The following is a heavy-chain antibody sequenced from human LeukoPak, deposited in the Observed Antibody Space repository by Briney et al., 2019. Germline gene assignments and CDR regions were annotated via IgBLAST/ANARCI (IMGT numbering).Heavy chain of an antibody. CDR3: ARLGYYYDSSGYPAGY. CDR2: IYYSGST. Sequence: SETLSLTCTVSGGSISSSSYYWGWIRQPPGKGLEWIGSIYYSGSTYYNPSLKSRVTISVDTSKNQFSLKLSSVTAADTAVYYCARLGYYYDSSGYPAGYWGQGTLVTVSS. V-gene: IGHV4-39*01. J-gene: IGHJ4*02. CDR1: GGSISSSSYY. D-gene: IGHD3-22*01.